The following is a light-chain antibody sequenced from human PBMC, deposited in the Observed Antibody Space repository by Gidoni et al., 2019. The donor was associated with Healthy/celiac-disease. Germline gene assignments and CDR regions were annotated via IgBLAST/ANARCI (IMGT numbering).Light chain of an antibody. CDR1: QDISNY. V-gene: IGKV1-33*01. CDR3: QHQGT. J-gene: IGKJ2*02. Sequence: DIQMTQSPSSLSASVGDRVTITRPASQDISNYLTWYQQKPGKAPKCLIYDASNLETGVPSRFSGSGSGTDFTFTISSLQPEDIATYYCQHQGTFGQGTKLEIK. CDR2: DAS.